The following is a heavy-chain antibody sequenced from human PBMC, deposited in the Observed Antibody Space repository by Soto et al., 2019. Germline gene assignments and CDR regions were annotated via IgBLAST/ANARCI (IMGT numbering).Heavy chain of an antibody. Sequence: GGSLRLSCAASGFPFSSYSMNWGRQAPWKGLEWASSISSSSSYIYYADSVKGRFTISRDNAKNSLYLQMNSLRAEGTAVYYCASVYCSGGSCWDYYSYYMDVWGKGTTVTVSS. CDR2: ISSSSSYI. D-gene: IGHD2-15*01. CDR3: ASVYCSGGSCWDYYSYYMDV. CDR1: GFPFSSYS. V-gene: IGHV3-21*01. J-gene: IGHJ6*03.